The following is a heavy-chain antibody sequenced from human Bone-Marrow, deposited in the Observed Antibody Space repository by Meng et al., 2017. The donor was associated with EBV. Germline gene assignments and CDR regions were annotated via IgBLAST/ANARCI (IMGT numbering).Heavy chain of an antibody. V-gene: IGHV3-15*01. J-gene: IGHJ4*02. CDR1: GCCFTNAW. CDR3: TIDPWWQWLVGGDYFDY. Sequence: VQLVESXXGXVXXGGXLSVSCACGGCCFTNAWMSWVRQARGEGLEWVGRIKSKTDGGTEDYAAPVKGRFTISRDDSNTTVYLQMNSLKTEDTALYYCTIDPWWQWLVGGDYFDYWGQGTLVTVSS. D-gene: IGHD6-19*01. CDR2: IKSKTDGGTE.